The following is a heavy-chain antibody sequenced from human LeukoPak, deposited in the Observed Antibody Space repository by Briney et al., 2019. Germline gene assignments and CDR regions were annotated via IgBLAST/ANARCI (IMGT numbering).Heavy chain of an antibody. V-gene: IGHV3-11*06. J-gene: IGHJ4*02. Sequence: GGSLRLSCAASGFTFSDSYMSWIRQTPGKGLEWLSYISSSSSDTNYADSVKGRFTISRDNAKNSLYLQMNSLRAEDTAVYYCARDGTPHYTTGWVFFDYWGQGTLVTVSS. CDR2: ISSSSSDT. CDR1: GFTFSDSY. D-gene: IGHD6-25*01. CDR3: ARDGTPHYTTGWVFFDY.